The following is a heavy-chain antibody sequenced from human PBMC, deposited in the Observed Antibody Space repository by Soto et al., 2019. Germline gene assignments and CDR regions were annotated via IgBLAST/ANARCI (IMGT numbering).Heavy chain of an antibody. Sequence: SETLSLTCAVYGGSFSGYYWSWIRQPPGKGLEWIGEINHSGSTNYNPSLKSRATISVDTSKNQFSLKLSSVTAADTAVYYCARGRWERFGVAGTTDYYYYYGMDVWGQGTTVTVSS. CDR2: INHSGST. D-gene: IGHD6-19*01. J-gene: IGHJ6*02. CDR3: ARGRWERFGVAGTTDYYYYYGMDV. V-gene: IGHV4-34*01. CDR1: GGSFSGYY.